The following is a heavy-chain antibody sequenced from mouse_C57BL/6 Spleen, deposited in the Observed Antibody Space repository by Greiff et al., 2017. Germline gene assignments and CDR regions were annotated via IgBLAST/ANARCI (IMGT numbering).Heavy chain of an antibody. CDR3: ARDLHYYGFPAY. CDR1: GFSINSDCY. J-gene: IGHJ3*01. D-gene: IGHD1-2*01. Sequence: EVHLVESGPSLVRPSQTLSLTCTVTGFSINSDCYWIWIRQFPGNKLEYIGYTFYSGITYYNPSLESRTYITRDTSKNQFSLKLSSVTTEDTATYYCARDLHYYGFPAYWGQGTLVTVSA. CDR2: TFYSGIT. V-gene: IGHV3-3*01.